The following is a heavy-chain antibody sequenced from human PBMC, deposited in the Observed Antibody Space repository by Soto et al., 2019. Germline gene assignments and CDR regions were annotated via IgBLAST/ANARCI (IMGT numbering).Heavy chain of an antibody. CDR3: ARVPIDTYMIYWSDP. CDR1: GDSVSSGDYY. D-gene: IGHD3-16*01. CDR2: IYFSGRT. Sequence: SETLSLTCTVSGDSVSSGDYYWTWIRQPPGKGLEWVGHIYFSGRTNYIPSLESRVTISLDTSKNQFSLKLTSVTAADTAVYYCARVPIDTYMIYWSDPWGQGTLVT. J-gene: IGHJ5*02. V-gene: IGHV4-61*08.